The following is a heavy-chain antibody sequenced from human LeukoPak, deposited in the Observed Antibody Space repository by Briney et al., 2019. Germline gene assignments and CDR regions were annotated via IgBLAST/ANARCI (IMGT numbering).Heavy chain of an antibody. D-gene: IGHD3-10*01. CDR2: ISGSGGST. J-gene: IGHJ4*02. Sequence: GGSLRLSCAASGFTFSSYAMSWVRQAPGRGLEWVSGISGSGGSTYNADSVKGRFTISRHNSKNTLYLQMNSLRAEDTAVYYCARHSYMVRGVFDYWGQGTLVTVSS. V-gene: IGHV3-23*01. CDR3: ARHSYMVRGVFDY. CDR1: GFTFSSYA.